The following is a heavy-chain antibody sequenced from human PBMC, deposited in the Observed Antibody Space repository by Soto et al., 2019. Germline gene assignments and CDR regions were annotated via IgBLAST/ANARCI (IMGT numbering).Heavy chain of an antibody. CDR1: GFSLTTTHMG. J-gene: IGHJ4*02. CDR3: AHAGDYDLLSFHH. D-gene: IGHD4-17*01. V-gene: IGHV2-5*02. CDR2: IYWDDDK. Sequence: QITLKESGPPLVRPAQTLTLTCAFSGFSLTTTHMGVAWIRQPPGKALEWLALIYWDDDKRYSPSLKNRLAISKDTSRNRVVLTITNMNPEDTGTYFCAHAGDYDLLSFHHWGPGTLVTVSS.